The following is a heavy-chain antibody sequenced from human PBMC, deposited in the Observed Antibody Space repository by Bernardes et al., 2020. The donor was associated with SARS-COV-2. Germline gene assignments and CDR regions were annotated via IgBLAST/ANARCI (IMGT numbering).Heavy chain of an antibody. Sequence: GGSLRLSCAASGFTFSNFGLHWVRQAPGKGLAWVAVILSDGSTKYYADSVKGRFTISRDNSKNTVYLQMNSLRPEDTAVYYCARDYDLRRTPAGNWGQGTLVTVSS. J-gene: IGHJ4*02. D-gene: IGHD3-3*01. CDR1: GFTFSNFG. CDR3: ARDYDLRRTPAGN. V-gene: IGHV3-30*03. CDR2: ILSDGSTK.